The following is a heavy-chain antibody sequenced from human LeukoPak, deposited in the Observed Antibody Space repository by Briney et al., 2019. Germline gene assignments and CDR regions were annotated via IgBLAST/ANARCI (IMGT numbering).Heavy chain of an antibody. CDR1: GGSISGGGYY. J-gene: IGHJ3*02. V-gene: IGHV4-31*03. D-gene: IGHD6-6*01. Sequence: SQTLSLTCTVSGGSISGGGYYWSWIRQHPGKGLEWIGNNHYSESTKYNPSLKSRITISLDTSKNQFSLKLSSVTAADTAVYFCARGNAAGRPGVVFDIWGQGTMVTVSS. CDR2: NHYSEST. CDR3: ARGNAAGRPGVVFDI.